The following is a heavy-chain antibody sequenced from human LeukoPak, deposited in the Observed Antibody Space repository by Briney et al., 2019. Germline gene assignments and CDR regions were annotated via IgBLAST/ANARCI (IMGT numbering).Heavy chain of an antibody. J-gene: IGHJ4*02. V-gene: IGHV4-30-2*01. CDR2: IYYSGST. Sequence: SQTLSLTCVVSGGSISSGGYSWSWIRQPPGKGLEFIGYIYYSGSTYYNPSLKSRVTISVDRSKNQFSLKLSSVTAADTAVYYCARGSRLHFDYWGQGTLVTVSS. CDR1: GGSISSGGYS. D-gene: IGHD4-17*01. CDR3: ARGSRLHFDY.